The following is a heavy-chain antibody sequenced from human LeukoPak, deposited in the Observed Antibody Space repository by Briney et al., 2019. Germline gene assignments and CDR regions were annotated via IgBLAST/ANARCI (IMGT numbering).Heavy chain of an antibody. D-gene: IGHD1-1*01. J-gene: IGHJ4*02. Sequence: PGGSLRLSCAASGFTFSTYSMNWVRQAPGKGLEWVSSISSSSSYMFYADSAKGRFTISRDNAKNSLYLQVNSLRAEVTAVYYCVRVVPGTGSLDFWGQGALVTVSS. CDR3: VRVVPGTGSLDF. CDR2: ISSSSSYM. V-gene: IGHV3-21*01. CDR1: GFTFSTYS.